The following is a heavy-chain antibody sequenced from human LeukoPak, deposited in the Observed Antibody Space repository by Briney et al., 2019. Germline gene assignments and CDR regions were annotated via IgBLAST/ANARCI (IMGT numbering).Heavy chain of an antibody. CDR2: IYSGGST. CDR1: GFTFSIYW. J-gene: IGHJ5*02. Sequence: GGSLRLSCAASGFTFSIYWMTWVRQAPGKGLEWVSVIYSGGSTYYADSVKGRFTISRDNSKNTLYLQMNSLRAEDTAVYYCARDRRETMITFGGVMTAGWFDPWGQGTLVTVSS. D-gene: IGHD3-16*01. CDR3: ARDRRETMITFGGVMTAGWFDP. V-gene: IGHV3-53*01.